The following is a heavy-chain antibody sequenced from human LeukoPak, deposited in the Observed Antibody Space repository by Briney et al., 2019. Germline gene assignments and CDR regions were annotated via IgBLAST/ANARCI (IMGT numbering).Heavy chain of an antibody. CDR3: ARDRDSSGYYCD. CDR1: GFTFSDYY. D-gene: IGHD3-22*01. V-gene: IGHV3-11*04. Sequence: TGGSLRLSCAASGFTFSDYYMSWIRQAPGKGLEWVSYISSSSGTIYYADSVKGRFTISRDNAKNSLYLQMNSLRAEDTALYYCARDRDSSGYYCDWGQGTLVTVSS. CDR2: ISSSSGTI. J-gene: IGHJ1*01.